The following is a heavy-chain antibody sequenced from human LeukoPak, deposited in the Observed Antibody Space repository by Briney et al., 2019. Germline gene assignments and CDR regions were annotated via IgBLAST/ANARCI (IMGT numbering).Heavy chain of an antibody. CDR1: GYTLTELS. CDR3: ATSRHYGMDV. CDR2: FDPEDGET. V-gene: IGHV1-24*01. J-gene: IGHJ6*02. Sequence: AASVKVSFKVSGYTLTELSMHWVRQAPGKGGEWMGGFDPEDGETIYAQKFQGRVTMTEDTSTDTAYMELSSLRSEDTAVYYCATSRHYGMDVWGQGTTVTVSS.